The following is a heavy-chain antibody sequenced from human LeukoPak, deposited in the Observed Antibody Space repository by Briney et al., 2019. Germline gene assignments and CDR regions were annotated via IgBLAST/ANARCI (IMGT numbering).Heavy chain of an antibody. D-gene: IGHD3-10*01. J-gene: IGHJ5*02. CDR1: GFTFSGYA. V-gene: IGHV3-23*01. Sequence: PGGSLRLSCAASGFTFSGYAMSWVRQAPGKGLEWVSAISGSGGSTYYAGSVKGRFTISRDNSKNTLYLQMNSLRAEDTAVYYCAAGGSGSYWWFDPWGQGTLVTVSS. CDR3: AAGGSGSYWWFDP. CDR2: ISGSGGST.